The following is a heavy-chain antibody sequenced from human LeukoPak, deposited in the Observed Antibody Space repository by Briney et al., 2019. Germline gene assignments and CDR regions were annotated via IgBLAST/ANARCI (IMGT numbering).Heavy chain of an antibody. CDR2: IWSDGTNQ. J-gene: IGHJ4*02. CDR1: GFTFSHYG. CDR3: AKDAQRGFDYSNSLQY. D-gene: IGHD4-11*01. Sequence: TGGSLRLSCVASGFTFSHYGMHWVRQAPGKGLEWVAVIWSDGTNQFYADPVKGRFTISRDDSQKRVFLQMTSLRAEDTAIYYCAKDAQRGFDYSNSLQYWGRGTLVTVS. V-gene: IGHV3-33*06.